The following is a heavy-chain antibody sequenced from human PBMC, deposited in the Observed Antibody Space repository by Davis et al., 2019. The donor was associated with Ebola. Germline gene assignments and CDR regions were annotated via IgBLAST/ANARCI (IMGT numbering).Heavy chain of an antibody. CDR3: AKCVVVVAANWFDP. CDR2: IKQDGSEK. J-gene: IGHJ5*02. Sequence: GGSLRLSCAASGFTFSGFWMSWVRQAPGKGLEWVANIKQDGSEKYYVNSVKGRFIISRDNAKNSLYLQMNSLRAEDTAVYYCAKCVVVVAANWFDPWGQGTLVTVSS. V-gene: IGHV3-7*03. D-gene: IGHD2-15*01. CDR1: GFTFSGFW.